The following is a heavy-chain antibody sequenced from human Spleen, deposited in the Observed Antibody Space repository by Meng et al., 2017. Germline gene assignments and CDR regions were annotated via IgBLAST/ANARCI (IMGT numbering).Heavy chain of an antibody. J-gene: IGHJ6*02. D-gene: IGHD6-19*01. Sequence: SETLSLTCAVYGWSSSGYYWSWSRQLPGKGLEWFGEINHIGSTNYNPSLKSRVTISVDTSKDQFSLKLSSVTAADTAVFYCARGKIGSGWYRQGYYYGMDVWGQGTTVTVSS. CDR2: INHIGST. CDR3: ARGKIGSGWYRQGYYYGMDV. V-gene: IGHV4-34*01. CDR1: GWSSSGYY.